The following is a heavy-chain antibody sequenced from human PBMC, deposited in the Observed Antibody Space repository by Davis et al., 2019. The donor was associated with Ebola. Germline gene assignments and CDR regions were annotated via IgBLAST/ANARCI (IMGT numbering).Heavy chain of an antibody. CDR2: IYPVDSQT. V-gene: IGHV5-51*01. D-gene: IGHD2-15*01. CDR1: GHTLTAYW. CDR3: AGGMMGFRFDF. Sequence: PGGSLRLSCTVSGHTLTAYWIAWVRQVPGKGVEWMAMIYPVDSQTKYSPSIQGLVTISVDRSTTTAYLQWGSLEVSDTAMYYCAGGMMGFRFDFWGQGTPVTVSS. J-gene: IGHJ4*02.